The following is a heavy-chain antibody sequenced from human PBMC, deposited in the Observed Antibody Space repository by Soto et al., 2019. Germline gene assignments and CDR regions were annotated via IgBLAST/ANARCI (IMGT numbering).Heavy chain of an antibody. CDR1: GFTFSTYA. J-gene: IGHJ4*02. V-gene: IGHV3-23*01. CDR3: ASSREWAYGSGSYDY. D-gene: IGHD3-10*01. Sequence: EVQLLESGGGLVQPGGSLRLSCAASGFTFSTYAMSWVRQAPGKGLEWVSAISGSAGSTYYADSVKGRFTISRDNSKNTLYLQMNGLRAEDTAVYYCASSREWAYGSGSYDYWGQGTLVTVSS. CDR2: ISGSAGST.